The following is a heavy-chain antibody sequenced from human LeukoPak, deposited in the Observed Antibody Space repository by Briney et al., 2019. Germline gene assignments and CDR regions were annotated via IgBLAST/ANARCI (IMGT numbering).Heavy chain of an antibody. CDR2: ISHDGMNA. CDR1: GLHFSGTA. J-gene: IGHJ5*02. D-gene: IGHD6-19*01. Sequence: GGSLRLSCAASGLHFSGTAMSWVRQAPGKGLEWVSAISHDGMNAYYADSVKGRFTISRDNSRKTVSLEMSSLTAADTGVYYCAKDGAQYSSGPECDPRGQGALVTVSP. V-gene: IGHV3-23*01. CDR3: AKDGAQYSSGPECDP.